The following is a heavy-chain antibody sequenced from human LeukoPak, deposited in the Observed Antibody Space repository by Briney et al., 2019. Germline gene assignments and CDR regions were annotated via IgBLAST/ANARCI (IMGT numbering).Heavy chain of an antibody. CDR1: GFTFSDYY. Sequence: GGSLRLSCAASGFTFSDYYMSWIRQAPGKGLEWVSYISSSGSTIYYADSVKGRFTISRDNAKSSLYLQMNSLRAEDTAVYYCARAGIVVVPADYYGMDVWGQGTTVTVSS. D-gene: IGHD2-2*01. CDR2: ISSSGSTI. V-gene: IGHV3-11*01. J-gene: IGHJ6*02. CDR3: ARAGIVVVPADYYGMDV.